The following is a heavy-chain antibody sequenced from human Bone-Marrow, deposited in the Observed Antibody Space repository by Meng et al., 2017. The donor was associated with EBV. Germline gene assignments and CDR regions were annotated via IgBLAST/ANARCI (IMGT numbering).Heavy chain of an antibody. J-gene: IGHJ4*02. CDR3: ARGGMSHYYGSASHDY. D-gene: IGHD3-10*01. CDR1: DGSFRDYY. Sequence: QAELQVWGAGLLKPSESLSLTWVVYDGSFRDYYLGWIRQPPGKGLEWIGEINHSGGTNYSPSLESRVTISVDTSKNQLSLKLISVTAADTAVYYCARGGMSHYYGSASHDYWGQGTLVTVSS. V-gene: IGHV4-34*01. CDR2: INHSGGT.